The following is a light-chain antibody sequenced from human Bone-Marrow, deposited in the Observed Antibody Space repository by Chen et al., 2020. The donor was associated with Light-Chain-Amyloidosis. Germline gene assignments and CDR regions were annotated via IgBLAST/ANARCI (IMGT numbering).Light chain of an antibody. V-gene: IGLV6-57*01. CDR1: SGSIATNY. CDR2: EDD. J-gene: IGLJ3*02. Sequence: NFMLTQPHSVSESPGKTVIISCTRSSGSIATNYVQWYTQRPGSSPTTVIYEDDQRPSGVPDRFSGSSDRSSNSASLTISGLKTEDEADYYCQSYQGSSQGVFGGGTKLNVL. CDR3: QSYQGSSQGV.